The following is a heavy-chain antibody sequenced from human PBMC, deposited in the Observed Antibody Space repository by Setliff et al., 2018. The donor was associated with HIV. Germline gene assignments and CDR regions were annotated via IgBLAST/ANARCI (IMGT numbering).Heavy chain of an antibody. V-gene: IGHV1-18*01. Sequence: ASVKVSCKASGYTFTSYGISWVRQAPGRGLEWMGWISAYNGNTNYAQKLQGRVTMTTDTSTSTAYMELRSLRSDDTAVYYCASRSYGSSDYYYYMDVWGKGTTVTVSS. CDR3: ASRSYGSSDYYYYMDV. CDR2: ISAYNGNT. CDR1: GYTFTSYG. D-gene: IGHD5-18*01. J-gene: IGHJ6*03.